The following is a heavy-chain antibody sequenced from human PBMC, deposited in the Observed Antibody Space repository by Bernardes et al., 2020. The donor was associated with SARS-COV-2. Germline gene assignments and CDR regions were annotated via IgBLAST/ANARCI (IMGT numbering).Heavy chain of an antibody. J-gene: IGHJ4*02. CDR1: GYSFTAYV. Sequence: ASMKVSCKTSGYSFTAYVIIWVRQAPGQGLESMGWISAYNGYTNYAQKFQGRVTMTTDTSTSTASMELRSLRSDDTAVYYCARGLISDCSGGRCYPDYGDYFDHWGQGTLLTVSS. CDR2: ISAYNGYT. D-gene: IGHD2-15*01. CDR3: ARGLISDCSGGRCYPDYGDYFDH. V-gene: IGHV1-18*01.